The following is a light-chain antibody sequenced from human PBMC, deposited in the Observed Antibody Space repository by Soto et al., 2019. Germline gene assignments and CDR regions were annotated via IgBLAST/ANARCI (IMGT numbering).Light chain of an antibody. V-gene: IGKV1-39*01. CDR1: QSIRNY. J-gene: IGKJ4*01. CDR2: AAS. Sequence: DIQMNQSPSSLSASVGDRVTITCRASQSIRNYLNWYQQKPGKAPKFLIYAASSLQSGVPSRFSGSGSGTDFTLTISSLQPDDSATYYCQQSYSTPPVTFGGGTKVDIK. CDR3: QQSYSTPPVT.